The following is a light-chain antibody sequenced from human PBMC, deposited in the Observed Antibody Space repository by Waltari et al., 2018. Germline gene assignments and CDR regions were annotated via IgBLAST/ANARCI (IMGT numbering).Light chain of an antibody. CDR2: LGS. Sequence: DIVMTQSPLSLPVTPGEPASISCRSSQSLLPRNGYNYLDWYLQKPGQSPQLLIYLGSNRASGVPDRFSGGGSGTDFTLKISRVEAEDVGVYYCMQALQTPRTFGQGTKLEIK. V-gene: IGKV2-28*01. CDR1: QSLLPRNGYNY. J-gene: IGKJ2*01. CDR3: MQALQTPRT.